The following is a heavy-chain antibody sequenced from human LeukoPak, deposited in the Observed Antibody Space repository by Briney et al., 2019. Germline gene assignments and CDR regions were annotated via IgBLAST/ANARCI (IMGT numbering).Heavy chain of an antibody. CDR2: IYYGGST. CDR3: ATWVGARFDY. D-gene: IGHD1-26*01. V-gene: IGHV4-59*01. CDR1: GGSISSYY. J-gene: IGHJ4*02. Sequence: PSETLSLTCTVSGGSISSYYWSWIRQPPGKGLEWIGYIYYGGSTNYNPSLKSRVTISVDTSKNQFSLKLSSVTAADTAVYYCATWVGARFDYWGQGTLVTVSS.